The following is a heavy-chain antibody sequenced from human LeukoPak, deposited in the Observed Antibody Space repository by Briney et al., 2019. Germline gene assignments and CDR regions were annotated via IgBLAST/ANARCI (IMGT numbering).Heavy chain of an antibody. CDR1: GGTFSSYA. V-gene: IGHV1-69*13. CDR2: IIPIFGTA. J-gene: IGHJ3*02. CDR3: ASLRRMTTAPRDAFDI. D-gene: IGHD4-17*01. Sequence: SVKVSCKASGGTFSSYAISWVRQAPGQGLEWMGGIIPIFGTANYAQKFQGRVTITADESTSTAYMELSSLRSEDTAVYYCASLRRMTTAPRDAFDIWGQGTMVTVSS.